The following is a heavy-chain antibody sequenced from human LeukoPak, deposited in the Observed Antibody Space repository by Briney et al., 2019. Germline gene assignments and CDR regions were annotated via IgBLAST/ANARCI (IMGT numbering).Heavy chain of an antibody. V-gene: IGHV1-18*04. D-gene: IGHD3-10*01. Sequence: ASVKVSCQASGYTFSNYIISWVRQAPGQGLEWMGCISAYNGNTNYAQKFQGRVTMTTDTSTSTAYMELRSLRSDDTAIYYCARDRSSSDYWGQGTLVTVSS. CDR1: GYTFSNYI. J-gene: IGHJ4*02. CDR2: ISAYNGNT. CDR3: ARDRSSSDY.